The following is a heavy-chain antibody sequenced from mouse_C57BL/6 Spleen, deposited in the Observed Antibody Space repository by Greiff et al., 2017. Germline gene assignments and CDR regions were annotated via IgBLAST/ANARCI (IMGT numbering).Heavy chain of an antibody. V-gene: IGHV1-80*01. CDR3: AIKEYGNSFFDD. Sequence: QVQLQQSGAELVKPGASVKISCKASGYAFSSYWMNWVKQRPGKGLEWIGQIYPGDGDTNYNGKFKGKATLTADKSSSTAYMQLSSLTSEDSAVYFCAIKEYGNSFFDDWGQGTTLTVSS. D-gene: IGHD2-10*02. CDR1: GYAFSSYW. CDR2: IYPGDGDT. J-gene: IGHJ2*01.